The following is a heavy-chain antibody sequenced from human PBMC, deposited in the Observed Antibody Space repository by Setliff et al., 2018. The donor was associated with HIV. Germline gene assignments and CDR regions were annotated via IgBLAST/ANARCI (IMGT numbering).Heavy chain of an antibody. D-gene: IGHD2-21*01. V-gene: IGHV4-39*01. CDR2: IYYDGRI. J-gene: IGHJ5*02. CDR3: AKCSGTCDYNWFDP. Sequence: SETLSLTCTVFGDSTSSSHYYWAWFRRPPGKGLEWVASIYYDGRIYHSPSLRGRVSISVDRSTNQVFLQFTSVTARDTAIYYCAKCSGTCDYNWFDPWGPGALVTVSS. CDR1: GDSTSSSHYY.